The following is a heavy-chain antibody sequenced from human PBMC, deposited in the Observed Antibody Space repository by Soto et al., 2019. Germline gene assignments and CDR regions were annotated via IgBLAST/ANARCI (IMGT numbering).Heavy chain of an antibody. J-gene: IGHJ3*02. CDR3: ARLMGYYYDSSGYYYDAFDI. Sequence: GESLKISCKGSGYSFTSHWIGWVRQMPGKGLEWMGIIYPGDSDTRYSPSFQGQVTISADKSISTAYLQWSSLKASDTAMYYCARLMGYYYDSSGYYYDAFDIWGQGTMVTVSS. CDR2: IYPGDSDT. D-gene: IGHD3-22*01. V-gene: IGHV5-51*01. CDR1: GYSFTSHW.